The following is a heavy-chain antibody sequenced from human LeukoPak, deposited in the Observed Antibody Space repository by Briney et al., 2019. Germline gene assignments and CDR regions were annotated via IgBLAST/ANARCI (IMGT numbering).Heavy chain of an antibody. D-gene: IGHD6-6*01. CDR3: AKEGAARPSSGIDY. CDR2: ISGSGGST. Sequence: QTGGSLRLSCAASGFTFSSCAMSWVRQAPGKGLEWVSAISGSGGSTYYADSVKGRFTISRDNSKNTLYLQMNSLRAEDTAVYYCAKEGAARPSSGIDYWGQGTLVTVSS. V-gene: IGHV3-23*01. J-gene: IGHJ4*02. CDR1: GFTFSSCA.